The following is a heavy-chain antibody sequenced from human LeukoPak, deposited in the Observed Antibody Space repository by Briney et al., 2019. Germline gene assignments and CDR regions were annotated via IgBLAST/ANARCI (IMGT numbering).Heavy chain of an antibody. CDR3: AKQGYCSSTSCYDWGGFSDY. Sequence: HPGGSLRLSCAASGFTFSSYAMSWVRQAPGKGLEWVSAISGSGGSTYYADSVKGRFTISRDNSKNTLYLQMNSLRAEDTAVYYCAKQGYCSSTSCYDWGGFSDYWGQGTLVTVSS. D-gene: IGHD2-2*01. CDR2: ISGSGGST. V-gene: IGHV3-23*01. CDR1: GFTFSSYA. J-gene: IGHJ4*02.